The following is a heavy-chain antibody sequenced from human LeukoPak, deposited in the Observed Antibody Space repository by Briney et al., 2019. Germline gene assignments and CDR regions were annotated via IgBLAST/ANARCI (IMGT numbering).Heavy chain of an antibody. D-gene: IGHD3-10*01. CDR3: ARGSMVRGGSSNWFDP. V-gene: IGHV4-38-2*02. CDR1: GYSISSGYY. Sequence: PSETLSLTCTVSGYSISSGYYWGWIRQPPGKGLEWIGSIYHSGSTYYNPSLKSRVTISVDTSKNQFSLKLSSVTAADTAVYYCARGSMVRGGSSNWFDPWGQGTLVTVSS. J-gene: IGHJ5*02. CDR2: IYHSGST.